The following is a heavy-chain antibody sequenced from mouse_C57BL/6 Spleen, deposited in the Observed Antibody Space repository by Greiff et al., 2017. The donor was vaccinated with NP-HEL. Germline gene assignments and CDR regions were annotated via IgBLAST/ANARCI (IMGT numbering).Heavy chain of an antibody. J-gene: IGHJ2*01. D-gene: IGHD2-1*01. CDR1: GYSITSGYY. V-gene: IGHV3-6*01. Sequence: QLQESGPGLVKPSQSLSLTCSVTGYSITSGYYWNWIRQFPGNKLEWMGYISYDGSNNYNPSLKNRISITRDTSKNQFFLKLNSVTTEDTATYYCARVDYYGNSYFDYWGQGTTLTVSS. CDR3: ARVDYYGNSYFDY. CDR2: ISYDGSN.